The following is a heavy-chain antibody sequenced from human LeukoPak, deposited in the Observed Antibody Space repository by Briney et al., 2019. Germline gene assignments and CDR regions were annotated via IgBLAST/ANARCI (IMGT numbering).Heavy chain of an antibody. CDR3: ANGYSYGTAFDY. V-gene: IGHV3-21*01. CDR2: ISSSSSYI. J-gene: IGHJ4*02. D-gene: IGHD5-18*01. CDR1: GFTFSSYS. Sequence: GGSLRLSCAASGFTFSSYSMNWVRQAPGKGLGWVSSISSSSSYIYYADSVKGRFTISRDNAKNSLYLQMNSLRAEDTAVYYCANGYSYGTAFDYWGQGTLVTVSS.